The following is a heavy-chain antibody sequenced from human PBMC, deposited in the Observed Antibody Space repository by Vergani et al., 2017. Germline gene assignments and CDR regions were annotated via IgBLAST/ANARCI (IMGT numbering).Heavy chain of an antibody. CDR2: IYPGDSDT. CDR1: GYSFTSYW. D-gene: IGHD3-10*01. V-gene: IGHV5-51*01. J-gene: IGHJ5*02. Sequence: EVQLVQSGAEVKKPGESLKISCKGSGYSFTSYWIGWVRQMPGKGLEWMGIIYPGDSDTRYSPSFQGQVTISADKSISTAYLQWSSLKASDTAMYYCARHAYYYGSGSYSLGWFDPWGQGTLVTVSS. CDR3: ARHAYYYGSGSYSLGWFDP.